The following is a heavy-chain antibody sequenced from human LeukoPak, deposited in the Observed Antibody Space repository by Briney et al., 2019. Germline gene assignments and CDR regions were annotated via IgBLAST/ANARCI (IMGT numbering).Heavy chain of an antibody. CDR1: GDTFSVNY. V-gene: IGHV1-46*01. J-gene: IGHJ5*02. CDR2: INPSGGST. D-gene: IGHD3-3*01. CDR3: ARGGVLRFLEHLDT. Sequence: ASVKVSSKESGDTFSVNYMHCGRQAPGQGLEWMGIINPSGGSTTYAQKFQGRVTMTSDTSTSTVYMELSSLRSEDTAVYYCARGGVLRFLEHLDTWGQGTLVTVSS.